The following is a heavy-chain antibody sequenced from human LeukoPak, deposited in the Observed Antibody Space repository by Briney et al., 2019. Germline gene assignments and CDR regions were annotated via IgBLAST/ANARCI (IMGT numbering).Heavy chain of an antibody. Sequence: GGSLRLSCAASGFTFSHYGMHWVRQAPGKGLEWVAVISYDGSNKYYADSVKGRFTISRDNSKNTLYLQMNSLRVEDTAVYYCARSASYDSSGYYSLVAQIDYWGQGTLVTVSS. CDR2: ISYDGSNK. V-gene: IGHV3-30*03. D-gene: IGHD3-22*01. CDR1: GFTFSHYG. CDR3: ARSASYDSSGYYSLVAQIDY. J-gene: IGHJ4*02.